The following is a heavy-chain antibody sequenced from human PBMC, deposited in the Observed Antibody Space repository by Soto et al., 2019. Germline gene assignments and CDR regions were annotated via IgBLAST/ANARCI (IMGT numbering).Heavy chain of an antibody. CDR3: ARAYVTAASKYFQH. D-gene: IGHD2-21*02. CDR1: GGTFRRYA. CDR2: IIPIFGTA. J-gene: IGHJ1*01. V-gene: IGHV1-69*06. Sequence: QGQLVQSGAEVKKPESSVQVSCKASGGTFRRYAISCVRQAPGQGIESIGVIIPIFGTANDAQQFQARVTITADTSTSTDYMELCSLRSEDTAVYYWARAYVTAASKYFQHGGHVTLFTVSS.